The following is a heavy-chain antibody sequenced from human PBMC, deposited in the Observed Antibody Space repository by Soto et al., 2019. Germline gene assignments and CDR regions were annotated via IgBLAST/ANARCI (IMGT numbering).Heavy chain of an antibody. CDR2: LSGGGGGT. CDR3: ARTFTTPPTYMDV. D-gene: IGHD4-4*01. Sequence: EVQLLESGGGLVQPGGSLRLSCAASGFTFSSYVMSWVRQAPGKGLEWVSGLSGGGGGTYYADSVKGRFTISRDNSKNTLFLQMNSLRAEDTAVYYCARTFTTPPTYMDVWGKGTAVTVSS. V-gene: IGHV3-23*01. CDR1: GFTFSSYV. J-gene: IGHJ6*03.